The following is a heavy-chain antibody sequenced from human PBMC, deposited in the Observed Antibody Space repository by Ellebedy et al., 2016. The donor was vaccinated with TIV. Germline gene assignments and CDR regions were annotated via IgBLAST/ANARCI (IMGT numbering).Heavy chain of an antibody. Sequence: AASVKVSCKASGYTFTSYYMHWVRQAPGQGLEWMGIINATIGSKTYARKFQGRVTMTSDTSTSTVYMELSSLKSEDTAVYYCARVPSYSSGYDLDHWGQGTLVTVSS. CDR3: ARVPSYSSGYDLDH. J-gene: IGHJ4*02. CDR1: GYTFTSYY. CDR2: INATIGSK. D-gene: IGHD5-18*01. V-gene: IGHV1-46*01.